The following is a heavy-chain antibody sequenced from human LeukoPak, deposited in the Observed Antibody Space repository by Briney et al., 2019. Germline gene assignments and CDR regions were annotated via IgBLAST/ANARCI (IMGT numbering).Heavy chain of an antibody. CDR1: GFTFSSYA. CDR2: ISGSGGST. J-gene: IGHJ4*02. CDR3: AKATGERRYFDWLPDY. V-gene: IGHV3-23*01. D-gene: IGHD3-9*01. Sequence: GGSLRLSCAASGFTFSSYAMSWVRQAPGKGLEWVSAISGSGGSTYYADSVKGRFTISRDNSKNTLYLQMNSLRAEDTAVYYCAKATGERRYFDWLPDYWGQGTLVTVSS.